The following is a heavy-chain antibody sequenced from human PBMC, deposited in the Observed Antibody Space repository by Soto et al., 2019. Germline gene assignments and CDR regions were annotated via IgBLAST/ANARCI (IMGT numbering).Heavy chain of an antibody. CDR1: GYTFTSYY. D-gene: IGHD4-17*01. CDR3: ARDLIRHDYGDYGGSDAFDI. J-gene: IGHJ3*02. V-gene: IGHV1-46*03. CDR2: INPSGGST. Sequence: ASVKVSCKASGYTFTSYYMHWVRQAPGQGLEWMGIINPSGGSTSYAQKFQGRVTMTRDTSTSTVYMELSSLRSEDTAAYYCARDLIRHDYGDYGGSDAFDIWGHGTMVTVSS.